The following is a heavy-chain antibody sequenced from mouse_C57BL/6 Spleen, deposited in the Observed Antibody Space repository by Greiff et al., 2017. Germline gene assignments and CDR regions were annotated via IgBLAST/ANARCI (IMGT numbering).Heavy chain of an antibody. Sequence: QVQLQQSGAELVRPGTSVKVSCKASGYAFTNYLIEWVKQRPGQGLEWIGVINPGSGGTTYNEKFKGKAPLTADKSSSTAYMQLSNLTSEDSAVYFCARERGSGYYAMDYWGQGTSVTVSS. CDR3: ARERGSGYYAMDY. J-gene: IGHJ4*01. CDR1: GYAFTNYL. CDR2: INPGSGGT. V-gene: IGHV1-54*01. D-gene: IGHD3-2*02.